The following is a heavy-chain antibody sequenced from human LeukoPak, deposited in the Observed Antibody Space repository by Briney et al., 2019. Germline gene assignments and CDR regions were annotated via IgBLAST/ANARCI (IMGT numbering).Heavy chain of an antibody. Sequence: ASVKVSCKASGYTFTGYYMHWVRQAPGQGLEWMGWINPNSGGTNYAQKFQGRVTTTRDTSISTAYMELSRLRSDDTAVYYCARDGGYYGSGSSYYYYMDVWGKGTTVTVSS. D-gene: IGHD3-10*01. V-gene: IGHV1-2*02. CDR3: ARDGGYYGSGSSYYYYMDV. CDR2: INPNSGGT. CDR1: GYTFTGYY. J-gene: IGHJ6*03.